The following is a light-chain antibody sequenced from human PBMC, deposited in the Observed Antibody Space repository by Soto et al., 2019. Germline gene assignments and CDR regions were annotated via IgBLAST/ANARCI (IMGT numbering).Light chain of an antibody. V-gene: IGKV3-15*01. CDR2: GAS. CDR1: QSVSSN. Sequence: EMPQSPATLSVSPGERATLSCRASQSVSSNLAWYQQKPGQAPRLLIYGASTRATGIPARFSGSGSGTEFTLTISSLQSEDFAVYYCQQYNNWPRTFGQGTKVDIK. J-gene: IGKJ1*01. CDR3: QQYNNWPRT.